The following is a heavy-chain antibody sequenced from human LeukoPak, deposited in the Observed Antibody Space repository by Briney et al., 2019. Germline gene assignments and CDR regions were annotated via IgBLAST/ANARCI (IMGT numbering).Heavy chain of an antibody. CDR3: ARFAAGGSYYYMDV. Sequence: GGSLRLSCAASGFTFSSYTMNWVRQPPGKGLEWVSNIGTSSTTIYYADSVKGRFTISRDNAKNSLYLKMNSLRADDTAVYYCARFAAGGSYYYMDVWGKGTTVTVPS. CDR1: GFTFSSYT. D-gene: IGHD6-25*01. CDR2: IGTSSTTI. J-gene: IGHJ6*03. V-gene: IGHV3-48*01.